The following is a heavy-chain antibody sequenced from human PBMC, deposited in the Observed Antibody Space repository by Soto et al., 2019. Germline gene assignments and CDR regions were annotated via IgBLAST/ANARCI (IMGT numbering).Heavy chain of an antibody. V-gene: IGHV1-18*01. CDR3: ARDPHIVEMRGVYYGMGV. CDR2: INTYNGNT. J-gene: IGHJ6*02. D-gene: IGHD2-21*01. Sequence: ASVKVSCKASGYTFLNYGISWVRQAPGQGLEWMGWINTYNGNTNYAQNLQGRVTMTTDTSTNTAYMELRSLRSDDTAVYYCARDPHIVEMRGVYYGMGVWGQGTTVTVSS. CDR1: GYTFLNYG.